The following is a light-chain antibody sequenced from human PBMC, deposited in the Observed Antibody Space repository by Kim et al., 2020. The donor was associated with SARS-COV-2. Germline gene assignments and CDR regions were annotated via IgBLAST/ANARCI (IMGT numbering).Light chain of an antibody. V-gene: IGLV1-44*01. CDR2: NNN. Sequence: QSVLTQPPSASGTPGQRVTISCSVSSSNIGSDTVDWYQHLPGAAPQLLIYNNNQRPSGVPDRFSASKSGTSASLAISGLQSEDEADYYCAAWDDSLNGPVFGGGTQLTVL. J-gene: IGLJ3*02. CDR3: AAWDDSLNGPV. CDR1: SSNIGSDT.